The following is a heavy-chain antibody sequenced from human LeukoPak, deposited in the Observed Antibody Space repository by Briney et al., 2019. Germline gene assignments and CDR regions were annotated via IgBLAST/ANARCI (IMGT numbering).Heavy chain of an antibody. Sequence: PGRSLRLSCAASGFTFDDYAMHWVRQAPGKGLEWVSGISWNSGSIGYADSVKGRFTISRDNAKNSLYLQMNSLRAEDTALYYCAREGGEGDQGFAYWGQGTLVTVSS. J-gene: IGHJ4*02. CDR2: ISWNSGSI. V-gene: IGHV3-9*01. CDR3: AREGGEGDQGFAY. CDR1: GFTFDDYA. D-gene: IGHD3-16*01.